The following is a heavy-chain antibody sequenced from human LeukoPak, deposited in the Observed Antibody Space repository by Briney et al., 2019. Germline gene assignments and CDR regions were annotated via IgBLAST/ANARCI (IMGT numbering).Heavy chain of an antibody. CDR3: ARDYCSSTSCYFDY. D-gene: IGHD2-2*01. V-gene: IGHV1-18*01. CDR1: GYTFTSYG. CDR2: ISTYNGNT. Sequence: GASVKVSCKASGYTFTSYGITWVRQAPGQGLEWMGWISTYNGNTNYAQKVQGRITMTTDTSTSTAYMELRSLRCDDTAVYYCARDYCSSTSCYFDYWGQGTLVTVSS. J-gene: IGHJ4*02.